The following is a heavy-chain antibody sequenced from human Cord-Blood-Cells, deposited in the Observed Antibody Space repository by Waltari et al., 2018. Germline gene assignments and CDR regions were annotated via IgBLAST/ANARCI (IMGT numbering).Heavy chain of an antibody. J-gene: IGHJ4*02. V-gene: IGHV1-69*01. CDR1: GGTFSSYA. D-gene: IGHD3-10*01. CDR2: VIASCGTA. CDR3: ARSTRGGDWYFDY. Sequence: QVQLVQSGAEVKKPGSSVKVSCKASGGTFSSYAISWARQAPGQGLEWRGGVIASCGTANYAQKGQGRVTISADEGTSTAYMELGSVRAEDTAVYYCARSTRGGDWYFDYWGQGTLVTVSS.